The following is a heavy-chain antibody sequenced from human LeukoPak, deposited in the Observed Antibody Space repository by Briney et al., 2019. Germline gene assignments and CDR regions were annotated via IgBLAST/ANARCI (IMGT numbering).Heavy chain of an antibody. CDR3: APYNWNYPNY. D-gene: IGHD1-7*01. CDR2: INPDGTNT. J-gene: IGHJ4*01. CDR1: GFYFSSYW. V-gene: IGHV3-74*01. Sequence: PGGSLRLSCAAAGFYFSSYWMHWVRQAPGKGLVWASRINPDGTNTAYADSVKGRFTISRDNAKNTLFMQMNSLTADDTAVYYCAPYNWNYPNYWGHGTLVSVSS.